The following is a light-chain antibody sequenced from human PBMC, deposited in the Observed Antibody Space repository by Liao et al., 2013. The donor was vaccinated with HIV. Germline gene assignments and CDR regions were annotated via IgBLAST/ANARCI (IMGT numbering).Light chain of an antibody. CDR1: KLGHKY. V-gene: IGLV3-1*01. CDR3: QAWDRSADVV. Sequence: SYELTQPPSVSVSPGQTASITCSGDKLGHKYACWYQQRPGQSPVLVIYQDTKRPSGIPARFSGSNSGNTATLTISGTQAMDEADYYCQAWDRSADVVFGGGTKLTVL. CDR2: QDT. J-gene: IGLJ2*01.